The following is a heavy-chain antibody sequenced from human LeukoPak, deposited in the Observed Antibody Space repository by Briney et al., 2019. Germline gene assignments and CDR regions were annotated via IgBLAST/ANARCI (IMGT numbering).Heavy chain of an antibody. Sequence: GGSLRLSCAASGFTFSSYAMHWVRQAPGKGLEWVAVISYDGSNKYYADSVKGRFTISRDNSKNTLYLQMNSLRAEDTAVYYCARALKVLAAAPSYYYYYMDVWGKGTTVTVSS. CDR3: ARALKVLAAAPSYYYYYMDV. CDR2: ISYDGSNK. D-gene: IGHD3-3*02. V-gene: IGHV3-30*01. J-gene: IGHJ6*03. CDR1: GFTFSSYA.